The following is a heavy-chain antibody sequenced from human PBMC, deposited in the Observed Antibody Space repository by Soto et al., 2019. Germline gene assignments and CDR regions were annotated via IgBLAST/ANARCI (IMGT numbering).Heavy chain of an antibody. V-gene: IGHV4-61*01. CDR1: GYSVSSDRYF. CDR3: ARIVVGATVDL. Sequence: SVILSLTCRFFGYSVSSDRYFWTWIRQPPGKGLEWIAYISYTGDTNYNPSLKSRVTISVDTSRNQFSLTLTSVTAAYTAVYFCARIVVGATVDLWVQGSLVTVSS. CDR2: ISYTGDT. J-gene: IGHJ5*02. D-gene: IGHD1-26*01.